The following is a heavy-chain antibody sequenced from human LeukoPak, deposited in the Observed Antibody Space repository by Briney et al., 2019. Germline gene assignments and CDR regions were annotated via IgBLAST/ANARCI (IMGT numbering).Heavy chain of an antibody. Sequence: GGSLRLSCAASGFTFSNAWMSWVRQAPREGLEWVGRIKSKTDGGTTDYAAPVKGRFTISRDDSKNTLYLQMNSLKTEDTAVYYCTTANDATYYDYVWGSYRPPTKDYWGQGTLVTVSS. J-gene: IGHJ4*02. V-gene: IGHV3-15*01. D-gene: IGHD3-16*02. CDR2: IKSKTDGGTT. CDR1: GFTFSNAW. CDR3: TTANDATYYDYVWGSYRPPTKDY.